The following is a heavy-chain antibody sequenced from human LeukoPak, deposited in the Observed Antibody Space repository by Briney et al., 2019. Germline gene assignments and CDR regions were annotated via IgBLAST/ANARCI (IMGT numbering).Heavy chain of an antibody. CDR3: TRGRSYCGADCYSD. Sequence: GGSLRLSCAASGFSVSNYYMSWVRQPPGKGLEWVSVMYTGGGRYYGDSVKGRFTISRDNSKNTVFLQMNSLRVEDTALYYCTRGRSYCGADCYSDGGQGPRVPVSS. CDR1: GFSVSNYY. V-gene: IGHV3-66*01. D-gene: IGHD2-21*02. J-gene: IGHJ4*02. CDR2: MYTGGGR.